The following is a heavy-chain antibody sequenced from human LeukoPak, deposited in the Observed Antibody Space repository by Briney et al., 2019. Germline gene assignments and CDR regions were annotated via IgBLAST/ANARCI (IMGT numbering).Heavy chain of an antibody. D-gene: IGHD5/OR15-5a*01. CDR3: ARLSSYYYYMDV. CDR2: ISYDGSNK. J-gene: IGHJ6*03. CDR1: GFTFSSYA. V-gene: IGHV3-30*04. Sequence: QAGGSLRLSCAASGFTFSSYAMHWVRQAPGKGLEWVAVISYDGSNKYYADSVKGRFTISRDNAKNSLYLQMNSLRAEDTALYYCARLSSYYYYMDVWGKGTTVTVSS.